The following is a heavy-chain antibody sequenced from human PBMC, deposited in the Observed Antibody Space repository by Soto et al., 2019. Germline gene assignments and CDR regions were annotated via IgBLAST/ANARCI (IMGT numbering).Heavy chain of an antibody. CDR1: GGTFRSYA. V-gene: IGHV1-69*01. Sequence: QVQLVQSGAEVKKPGSSVKVSCTASGGTFRSYAISWVRQAPGQGLEWMGGIIPIFGTANYAQKFQCRVTITADESTSTAYMELSSLRSDDTAVYYCVASGVVVTAIRNWFDRWGQGSLVTVAS. CDR2: IIPIFGTA. CDR3: VASGVVVTAIRNWFDR. J-gene: IGHJ5*02. D-gene: IGHD2-21*02.